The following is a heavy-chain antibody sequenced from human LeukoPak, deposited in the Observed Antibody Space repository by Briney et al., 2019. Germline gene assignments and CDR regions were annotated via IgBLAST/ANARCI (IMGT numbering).Heavy chain of an antibody. CDR3: SRESGPFCPFGH. V-gene: IGHV4-59*12. Sequence: SETLSLTCTVSGGSISSYYWNWIRQPPGKGLEWIGYIYYSGSTKYNPSLKSRVTISVDTPKNQFSLKLSSVTAADTAVYYCSRESGPFCPFGHWGQGTLVAVTS. CDR2: IYYSGST. CDR1: GGSISSYY. D-gene: IGHD1-26*01. J-gene: IGHJ4*02.